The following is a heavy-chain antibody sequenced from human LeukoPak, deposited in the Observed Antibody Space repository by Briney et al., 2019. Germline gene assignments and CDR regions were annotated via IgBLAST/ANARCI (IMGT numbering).Heavy chain of an antibody. Sequence: SETLSLTCAVYGGSFSGYYWSWIRQPPGKGLEWIGEINHSGSTNYNPSLKSRVTISVDTSKNQFSLKLSSVTAADTAVYYCARRSMVRGMAWFDPWGQGTLVTVSS. V-gene: IGHV4-34*01. CDR3: ARRSMVRGMAWFDP. CDR1: GGSFSGYY. CDR2: INHSGST. D-gene: IGHD3-10*01. J-gene: IGHJ5*02.